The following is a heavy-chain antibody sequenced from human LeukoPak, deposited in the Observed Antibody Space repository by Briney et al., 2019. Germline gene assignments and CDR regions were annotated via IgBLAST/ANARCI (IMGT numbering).Heavy chain of an antibody. CDR3: AREIDGTAAAFYDYYMDV. J-gene: IGHJ6*03. Sequence: GGSLRLSCAASGFTFSSYWMSWVRQAPGKGLEWLSYISSSSVIIHYADSVKGRFTISRDNAMNSLFLQMNSLRAEDTAVYYCAREIDGTAAAFYDYYMDVWGKGTTVTVSS. V-gene: IGHV3-48*01. D-gene: IGHD6-13*01. CDR1: GFTFSSYW. CDR2: ISSSSVII.